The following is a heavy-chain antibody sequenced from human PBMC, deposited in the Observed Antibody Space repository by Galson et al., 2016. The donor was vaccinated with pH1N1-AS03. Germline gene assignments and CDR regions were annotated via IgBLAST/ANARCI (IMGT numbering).Heavy chain of an antibody. D-gene: IGHD6-13*01. J-gene: IGHJ4*02. CDR3: AREGAAADPDDS. Sequence: LSLTCAVSGYSISSGYYWGWIRKPPGKGLEWIGSIYHSGSTYYNPSLKSRITISVDTSKNQFSLNLYSVTAADTAVYYCAREGAAADPDDSWGQGTLVTVSS. CDR2: IYHSGST. V-gene: IGHV4-38-2*02. CDR1: GYSISSGYY.